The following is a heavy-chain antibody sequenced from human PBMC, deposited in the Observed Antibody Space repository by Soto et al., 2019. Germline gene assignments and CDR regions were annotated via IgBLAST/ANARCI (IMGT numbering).Heavy chain of an antibody. Sequence: SVKVSCKASGGTFSSYAIRWVRQAPGXWLEWMGGIIPIFGTANYAQKFQGRVTITADESTSTAYMELSSLRSEDTAVYYCARDATPDYDILTGYLYWGQGTLVTVSS. V-gene: IGHV1-69*13. CDR2: IIPIFGTA. CDR3: ARDATPDYDILTGYLY. J-gene: IGHJ4*02. D-gene: IGHD3-9*01. CDR1: GGTFSSYA.